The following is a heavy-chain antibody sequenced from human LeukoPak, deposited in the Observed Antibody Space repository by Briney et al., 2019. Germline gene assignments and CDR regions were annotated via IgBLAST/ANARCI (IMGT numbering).Heavy chain of an antibody. Sequence: SETLSLTCAVYGGSFSGYYWSWIRQPPGKGLEWIGEINHSGSTNYNPSLKSRVTISVDTSKNQFSLKLSSVTAADTSVYYCARSWGSGWLYDIWGQGTMVTVSS. J-gene: IGHJ3*02. V-gene: IGHV4-34*01. CDR3: ARSWGSGWLYDI. D-gene: IGHD6-19*01. CDR2: INHSGST. CDR1: GGSFSGYY.